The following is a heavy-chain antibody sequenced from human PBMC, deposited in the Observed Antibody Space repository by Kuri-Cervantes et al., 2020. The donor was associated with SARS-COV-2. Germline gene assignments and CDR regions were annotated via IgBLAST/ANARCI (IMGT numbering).Heavy chain of an antibody. CDR1: GFTFSSYG. CDR2: IWYGGSNK. CDR3: ATGLSSGWYYANSGHYFDY. D-gene: IGHD6-19*01. Sequence: GESLKISCAASGFTFSSYGTHWVRQAPGKGLEWVAVIWYGGSNKYYADSVKGRFTISRDNSKNTLYLQMNSLRAEDTAVYYCATGLSSGWYYANSGHYFDYWGQGTLVTVSS. J-gene: IGHJ4*02. V-gene: IGHV3-30*02.